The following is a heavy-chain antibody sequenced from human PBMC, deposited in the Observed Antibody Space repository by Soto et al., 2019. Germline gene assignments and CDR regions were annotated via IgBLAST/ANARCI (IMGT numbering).Heavy chain of an antibody. CDR1: GFTFSSYA. CDR3: AKGGQGYCSSTSCYANYYYMDV. D-gene: IGHD2-2*01. Sequence: GGSLRLSCAASGFTFSSYAMSWVRQAPGKGLEWVSAISGSGGSTYYADSVKGRFTISRDNSKNTLYLQMNSLRAEDTAVYYCAKGGQGYCSSTSCYANYYYMDVWGKGTTVTVSS. CDR2: ISGSGGST. V-gene: IGHV3-23*01. J-gene: IGHJ6*03.